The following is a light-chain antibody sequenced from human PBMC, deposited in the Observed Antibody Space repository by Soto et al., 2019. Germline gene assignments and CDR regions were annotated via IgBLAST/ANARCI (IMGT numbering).Light chain of an antibody. CDR1: QSISSW. V-gene: IGKV1-5*03. CDR3: QKSLT. Sequence: DLQMTQSPSTLSASVGDRVTITCRASQSISSWLAWYQKKPGKAPTLLIYKATSLESGVPSRFSGGGSGTGFTLTISSLQPDYFATYYCQKSLTFGPGTNVDIK. CDR2: KAT. J-gene: IGKJ3*01.